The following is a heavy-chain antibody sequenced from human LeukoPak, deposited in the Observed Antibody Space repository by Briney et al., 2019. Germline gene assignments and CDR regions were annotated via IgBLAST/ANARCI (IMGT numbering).Heavy chain of an antibody. CDR3: ARSGYSYGYYYYYYMDV. J-gene: IGHJ6*03. Sequence: WPGGSLRLSCAASGFTFDDYGMSWVRQAPGKGLEWVSGINWNGGSTGYADSVKGRFTISRDNAKNSLYLQMDSLRAEDTALYYCARSGYSYGYYYYYYMDVWGKGTTVTVSS. CDR2: INWNGGST. D-gene: IGHD5-18*01. V-gene: IGHV3-20*04. CDR1: GFTFDDYG.